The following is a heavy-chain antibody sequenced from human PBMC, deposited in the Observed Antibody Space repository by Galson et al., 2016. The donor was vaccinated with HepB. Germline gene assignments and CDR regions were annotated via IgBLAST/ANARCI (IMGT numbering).Heavy chain of an antibody. D-gene: IGHD3-10*01. CDR1: GFSLDTRKMG. Sequence: LVKPTQTLTLTCNFSGFSLDTRKMGVAWIRQSPGKALEWLALIYWDDDKRYSPSLNSRLTINKDTSKNHVVLTMTNMDPVDTATYFCAHSPMVRGTSTFHVWGQGVLVSVSS. CDR2: IYWDDDK. V-gene: IGHV2-5*02. J-gene: IGHJ4*02. CDR3: AHSPMVRGTSTFHV.